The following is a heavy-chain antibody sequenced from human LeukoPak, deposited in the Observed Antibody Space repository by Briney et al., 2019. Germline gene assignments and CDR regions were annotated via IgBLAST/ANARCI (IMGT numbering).Heavy chain of an antibody. CDR2: ISSTSGTM. Sequence: GGSLRLSCAASGFRFDAMHWVRQGPGKGLEWVSGISSTSGTMDYADSVKGRFTISRDNAKNSLYLQMSSLRAEDTAFYYCVRGTKVTTMGWLDHWGQGTLVTVSS. V-gene: IGHV3-9*01. CDR3: VRGTKVTTMGWLDH. CDR1: GFRFDA. D-gene: IGHD4-17*01. J-gene: IGHJ5*02.